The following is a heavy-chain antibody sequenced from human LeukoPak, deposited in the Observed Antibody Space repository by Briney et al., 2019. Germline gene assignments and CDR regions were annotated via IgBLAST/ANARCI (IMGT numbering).Heavy chain of an antibody. D-gene: IGHD5-12*01. V-gene: IGHV1-8*02. CDR3: ARVRYSGYDSFDY. J-gene: IGHJ4*02. CDR2: MNPNSGNT. CDR1: GGTFISYA. Sequence: GASVKVSCKASGGTFISYAISWVRQAPGQGLEWMGWMNPNSGNTGYAQKFQGRVTMTRNTSISTAYMELSSLRSEDTAVYYCARVRYSGYDSFDYWGQGTLVTVSS.